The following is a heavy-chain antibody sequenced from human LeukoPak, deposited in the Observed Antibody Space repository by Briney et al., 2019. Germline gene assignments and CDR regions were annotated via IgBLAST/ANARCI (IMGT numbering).Heavy chain of an antibody. D-gene: IGHD3-10*01. Sequence: SETLSLTCTVSGGSISSHYWSWIRQPPGKGLEWIGDIYYSGSTNYNPSLKSRVTISVDTSKNQFSLRLTSVTAADTAVYYCARAYGPSDAFDIWGQGTMVTVSS. CDR3: ARAYGPSDAFDI. CDR1: GGSISSHY. CDR2: IYYSGST. V-gene: IGHV4-59*11. J-gene: IGHJ3*02.